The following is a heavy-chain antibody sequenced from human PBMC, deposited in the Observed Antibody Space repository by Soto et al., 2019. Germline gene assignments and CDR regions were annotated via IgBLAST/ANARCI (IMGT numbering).Heavy chain of an antibody. J-gene: IGHJ6*02. D-gene: IGHD6-13*01. CDR1: GCSISTYY. CDR3: ARDRQHYYGMDV. Sequence: SETLSLTCTVSGCSISTYYWGWIRQPPGKGLEWIGYIYYSGSTNYNPSLRSRVTISVDTSKNQFSLKLSSVTAADTAVYYCARDRQHYYGMDVWGQGTTVTVSS. CDR2: IYYSGST. V-gene: IGHV4-59*01.